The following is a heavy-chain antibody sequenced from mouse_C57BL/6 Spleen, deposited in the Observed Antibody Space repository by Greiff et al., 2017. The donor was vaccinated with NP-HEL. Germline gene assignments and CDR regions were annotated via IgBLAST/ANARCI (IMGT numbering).Heavy chain of an antibody. CDR3: ARHGSSPWYFDV. CDR1: GYTFTSYT. CDR2: INPSSGYT. D-gene: IGHD1-1*01. J-gene: IGHJ1*03. Sequence: VQLQQSGAELARPGASVKMSCKASGYTFTSYTMHWVKQRPGQGLEWIGYINPSSGYTKYNQKFKDKATLTADKSSSTAYMQLSSLTSEDSAVYYCARHGSSPWYFDVWGTGTTVTVSS. V-gene: IGHV1-4*01.